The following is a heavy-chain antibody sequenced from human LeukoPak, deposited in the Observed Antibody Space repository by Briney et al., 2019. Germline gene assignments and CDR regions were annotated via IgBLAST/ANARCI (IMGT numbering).Heavy chain of an antibody. V-gene: IGHV5-51*01. J-gene: IGHJ4*02. D-gene: IGHD3-9*01. CDR3: ARCYDILPGYYNT. Sequence: GESLKISCKGSGYSFTSYWIGWVRQMPGKGLEWMGIIYSGDSDTRYSPSFQGQVTISADKSISTAYLQWSSLKASDTAMYYFARCYDILPGYYNTWGQGTLVTVSS. CDR1: GYSFTSYW. CDR2: IYSGDSDT.